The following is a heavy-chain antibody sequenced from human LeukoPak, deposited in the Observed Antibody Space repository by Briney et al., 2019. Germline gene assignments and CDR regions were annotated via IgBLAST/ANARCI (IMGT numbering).Heavy chain of an antibody. J-gene: IGHJ4*02. D-gene: IGHD2-15*01. CDR2: INQDESEK. Sequence: GGSLRLSCAASGFTFSSYWMTWVRQSPGKGLEWVANINQDESEKYYVDSVKGRFTISRDNAKNSLYLQMNSLRAEDTAVYYRARDLTSSVVPSLWGQGTLFTVSS. CDR1: GFTFSSYW. CDR3: ARDLTSSVVPSL. V-gene: IGHV3-7*01.